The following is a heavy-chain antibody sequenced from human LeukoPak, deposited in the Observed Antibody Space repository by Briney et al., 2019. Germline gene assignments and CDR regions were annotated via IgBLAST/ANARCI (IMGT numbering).Heavy chain of an antibody. CDR2: IIPIFGTA. J-gene: IGHJ4*02. V-gene: IGHV1-69*13. Sequence: SVTVSCKASGGTFSSYAISWVRQAPGQGLEWMGGIIPIFGTADYAQKFQGRVTITADESTSTAYMELSSLRSEDTAVYYCARVMHDYGDYWGQGTLVTVSS. CDR3: ARVMHDYGDY. CDR1: GGTFSSYA.